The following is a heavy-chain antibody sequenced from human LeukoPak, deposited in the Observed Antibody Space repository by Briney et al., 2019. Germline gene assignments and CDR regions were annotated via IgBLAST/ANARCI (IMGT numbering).Heavy chain of an antibody. CDR2: IKGDGSHT. V-gene: IGHV3-74*01. CDR1: GFTFRDYW. J-gene: IGHJ5*01. CDR3: VRDWDHFDFDS. Sequence: GGSLRLSCAASGFTFRDYWMHWIRQAPGKGLVWVSRIKGDGSHTIYADSVKGRFTISRDNAKNTLYLQMKSLRVEDTALYYCVRDWDHFDFDSWGQGTLVTVSS. D-gene: IGHD1-26*01.